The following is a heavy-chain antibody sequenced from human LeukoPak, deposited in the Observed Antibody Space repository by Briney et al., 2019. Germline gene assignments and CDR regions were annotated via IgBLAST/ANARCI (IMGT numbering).Heavy chain of an antibody. V-gene: IGHV3-23*01. J-gene: IGHJ4*02. Sequence: GGSLRLSCAASGFTFSNYAMTWVRQAPGKGLEWVSGISGSGDSTYYADSVKGRFTISRDNFKNTLYLQMNSLRAEDTAVYYCAKEAYYDGTGYFDFWGQGTLVTVSS. CDR2: ISGSGDST. CDR3: AKEAYYDGTGYFDF. D-gene: IGHD3-22*01. CDR1: GFTFSNYA.